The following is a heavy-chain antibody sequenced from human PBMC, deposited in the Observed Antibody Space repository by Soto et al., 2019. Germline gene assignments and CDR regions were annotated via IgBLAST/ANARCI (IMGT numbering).Heavy chain of an antibody. CDR2: IIPLFDTA. Sequence: QLQLVQSEAEVKKPGSSVKFSCKSSGGTFSSYTFSGVLQAPGQGLAWMGGIIPLFDTADCAQKFQGRVPITADDSTRTAYMALSRLRSAATAVSYCSKVKPLVRGVVITVSPVMDVWGQGTTVTVSS. J-gene: IGHJ6*02. D-gene: IGHD3-10*01. CDR3: SKVKPLVRGVVITVSPVMDV. V-gene: IGHV1-69*01. CDR1: GGTFSSYT.